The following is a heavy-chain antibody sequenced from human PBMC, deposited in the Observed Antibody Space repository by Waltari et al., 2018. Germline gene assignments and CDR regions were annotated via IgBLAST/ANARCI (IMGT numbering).Heavy chain of an antibody. J-gene: IGHJ4*02. CDR2: IIPIFGTA. Sequence: QVQLVQYGAEVTKPGCSVKLSCKGSGGTLSSYAISLVRQAPGQGLEWMGGIIPIFGTANYAQKFQGRVTITADESTSTAYMELSSLRSEDTAVYYCVGQWPPHAGGTGSNWGQGTLVTVSS. V-gene: IGHV1-69*13. CDR1: GGTLSSYA. D-gene: IGHD6-19*01. CDR3: VGQWPPHAGGTGSN.